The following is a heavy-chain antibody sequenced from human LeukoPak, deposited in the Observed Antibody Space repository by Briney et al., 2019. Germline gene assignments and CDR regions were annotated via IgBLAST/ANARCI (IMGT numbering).Heavy chain of an antibody. D-gene: IGHD3-22*01. CDR3: ARRRGLGGSGYYYVVFDY. J-gene: IGHJ4*02. Sequence: ASVTVSCKASGYTFNGYYMQWVRQAPGQGGEGMGWINPNSGGTNYEQTFQGRVTITRDTSMSTAYMELSRQRSDDTAVYYCARRRGLGGSGYYYVVFDYWGQGTLVTVSS. V-gene: IGHV1-2*02. CDR2: INPNSGGT. CDR1: GYTFNGYY.